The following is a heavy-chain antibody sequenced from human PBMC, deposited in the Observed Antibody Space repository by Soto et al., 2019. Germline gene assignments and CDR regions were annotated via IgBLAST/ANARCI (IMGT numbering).Heavy chain of an antibody. D-gene: IGHD2-2*01. CDR2: IYYSGST. Sequence: SETLSLTCTVSGGSISSYYWSWIRQPPGKGLEWIGYIYYSGSTDYNPSLKSRVTISVDTSKNQFSLKLSSVTAADTAVYYCARLWAGYCSSTSCYGGIATWYYMDVWGKGTTVTVSS. CDR1: GGSISSYY. V-gene: IGHV4-59*08. J-gene: IGHJ6*03. CDR3: ARLWAGYCSSTSCYGGIATWYYMDV.